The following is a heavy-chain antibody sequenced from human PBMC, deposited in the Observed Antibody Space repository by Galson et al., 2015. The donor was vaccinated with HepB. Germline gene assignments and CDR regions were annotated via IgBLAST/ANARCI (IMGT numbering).Heavy chain of an antibody. Sequence: SLRLSCAASGFTFSNYAMSWVRQAPGKGLEWVSTISGRGDDTHYADSVQGRFTISRDNSKNTLYLQIGSLGADDTAVYYCAMGRQLGGGYWGQGILVTVSS. V-gene: IGHV3-23*01. D-gene: IGHD6-13*01. J-gene: IGHJ4*02. CDR2: ISGRGDDT. CDR3: AMGRQLGGGY. CDR1: GFTFSNYA.